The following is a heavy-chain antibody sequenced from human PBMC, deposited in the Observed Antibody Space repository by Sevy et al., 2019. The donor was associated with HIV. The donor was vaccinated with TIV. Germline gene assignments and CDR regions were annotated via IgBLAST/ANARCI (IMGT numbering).Heavy chain of an antibody. V-gene: IGHV4-39*01. CDR3: AGPILTYNNGWSYYDY. CDR2: INYSGST. CDR1: GASISSSGYY. Sequence: SETLSLTCTVSGASISSSGYYLGWIRQPPGKGLEWIASINYSGSTFYNPSLKSRVTISADTSKNQFSLDLNSVTAADTAIYYCAGPILTYNNGWSYYDYWGQGTVVTVSS. J-gene: IGHJ4*02. D-gene: IGHD6-19*01.